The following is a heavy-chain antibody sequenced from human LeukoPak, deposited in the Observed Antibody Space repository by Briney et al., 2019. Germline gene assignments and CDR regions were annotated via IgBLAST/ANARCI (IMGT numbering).Heavy chain of an antibody. D-gene: IGHD6-13*01. Sequence: GGSLRLSCAASGFTFSSYGMHWVRQAPGKGLEWVASIRQDGNEKSYMDAVKGRFTISGDNTRDSLYLQMSSLRVEDTAVYYCARDGTAPGLYFDLWGQGTLVTVSS. CDR3: ARDGTAPGLYFDL. CDR1: GFTFSSYG. J-gene: IGHJ4*01. CDR2: IRQDGNEK. V-gene: IGHV3-7*01.